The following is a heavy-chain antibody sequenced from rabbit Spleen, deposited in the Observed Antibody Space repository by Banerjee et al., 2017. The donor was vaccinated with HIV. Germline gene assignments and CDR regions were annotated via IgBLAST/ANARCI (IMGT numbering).Heavy chain of an antibody. CDR2: IVTNSGGT. CDR1: GFSFSNKA. CDR3: ARDLAGAIGWNFYL. Sequence: QEQLVESGGGLVKPEGSLKLSCTASGFSFSNKAVLCWVRQAPGKGLEWIACIVTNSGGTWYASWAKGRFTISRSTSLNTVTLQMTSLTAADTATYFCARDLAGAIGWNFYLWGQGTLVTVS. D-gene: IGHD4-1*01. V-gene: IGHV1S47*01. J-gene: IGHJ4*01.